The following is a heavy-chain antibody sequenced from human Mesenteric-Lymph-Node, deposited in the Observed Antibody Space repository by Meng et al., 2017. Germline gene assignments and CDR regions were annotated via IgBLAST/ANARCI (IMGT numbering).Heavy chain of an antibody. D-gene: IGHD3-10*01. CDR2: VYHNGIT. CDR3: ARGGATPMIIKY. V-gene: IGHV4-34*02. Sequence: QVQLKQWGAEVLKPSETLSLTCAVYGGSLSGYYLGWIRQPPGKGLEWMGEVYHNGITKYSPSLRSRVVISIDTSKNQFSLSLRSVSAADTAMYYCARGGATPMIIKYWGPGTLVTVSS. J-gene: IGHJ4*02. CDR1: GGSLSGYY.